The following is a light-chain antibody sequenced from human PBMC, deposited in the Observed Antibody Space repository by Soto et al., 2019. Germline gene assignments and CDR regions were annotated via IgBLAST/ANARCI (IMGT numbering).Light chain of an antibody. CDR1: SSDVGTYNS. CDR2: DVS. J-gene: IGLJ1*01. V-gene: IGLV2-14*01. CDR3: SSYTSSSSYV. Sequence: QSVLTQPAAVSGSPGQSIAISCTGTSSDVGTYNSVSWYQQYPGKAPKLMIHDVSNRPSGVSDRFSGSKSGNTASLTISGLQSADEADYYCSSYTSSSSYVFGSGTKVTVL.